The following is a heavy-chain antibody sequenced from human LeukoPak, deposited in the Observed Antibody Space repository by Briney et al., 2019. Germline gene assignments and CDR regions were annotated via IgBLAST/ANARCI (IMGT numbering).Heavy chain of an antibody. D-gene: IGHD2-15*01. CDR1: GYTFTGYY. CDR3: ARADIVVVVAATHWYFDL. Sequence: GASVKVSCKASGYTFTGYYMHWVRQAPGQGLEWMGWINPNSGGTNYAQKFQGRVTMTRDTSISTAYMELSRLRSDDTAVYHCARADIVVVVAATHWYFDLWGRGTLVTVSS. CDR2: INPNSGGT. V-gene: IGHV1-2*02. J-gene: IGHJ2*01.